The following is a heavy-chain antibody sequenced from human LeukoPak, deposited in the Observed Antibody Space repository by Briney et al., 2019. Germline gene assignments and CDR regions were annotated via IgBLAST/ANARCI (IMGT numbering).Heavy chain of an antibody. CDR3: ARLRIVTTLTTPFVY. CDR2: INPNSVGT. CDR1: GYTFTGYY. D-gene: IGHD4-17*01. J-gene: IGHJ4*02. V-gene: IGHV1-2*02. Sequence: ASVKVSCKASGYTFTGYYMHWVRQAPGQRLEGMGWINPNSVGTNYAQKFQGRVTMTRDTSISTAYTELSRLRSDDTAVYYCARLRIVTTLTTPFVYWGQGALVTVCS.